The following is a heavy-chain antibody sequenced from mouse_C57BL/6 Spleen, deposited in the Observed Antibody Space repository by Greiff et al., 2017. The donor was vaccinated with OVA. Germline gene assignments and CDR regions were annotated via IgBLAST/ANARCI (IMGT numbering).Heavy chain of an antibody. J-gene: IGHJ2*01. D-gene: IGHD4-1*01. CDR1: GFTFSDYG. CDR3: ARPGEGPYFDY. V-gene: IGHV5-17*01. CDR2: ISSGSSTI. Sequence: EVQLQESGGGLVKPGGSLKLSCAASGFTFSDYGMHWVRQAPEKGLEWVAYISSGSSTIYYADTVKGRFTISRDNAKNTLFLQMTSLRSEDTAMYYCARPGEGPYFDYWGQGTTLTVSS.